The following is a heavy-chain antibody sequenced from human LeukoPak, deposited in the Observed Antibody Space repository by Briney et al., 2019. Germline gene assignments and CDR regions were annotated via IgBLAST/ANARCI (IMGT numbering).Heavy chain of an antibody. CDR2: IYHSGST. CDR3: ARGPNPYGEVDY. J-gene: IGHJ4*02. CDR1: GGSISGSNW. V-gene: IGHV4-4*02. D-gene: IGHD3-10*01. Sequence: SETLSLTCAVSGGSISGSNWWSWVRQSPGKGLEWIGEIYHSGSTNYNPSLKSRVTISVDTSKKQFSLKLSSVTAADTAVYYCARGPNPYGEVDYWGQGTLVTVSS.